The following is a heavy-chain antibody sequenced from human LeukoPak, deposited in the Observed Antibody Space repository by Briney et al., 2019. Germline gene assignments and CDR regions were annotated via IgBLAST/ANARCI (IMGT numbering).Heavy chain of an antibody. CDR1: GGSFSGYY. V-gene: IGHV4-34*12. J-gene: IGHJ3*02. Sequence: SETLSLTCAVYGGSFSGYYWSWIRQPPGKGLEWIGEIVQSGNTKYNPSLKSRVNLSVDTSKSQISLNLTSVTAADTAVYYCARFGSSTWYKGAFDIWGQGTMVTVAS. CDR3: ARFGSSTWYKGAFDI. D-gene: IGHD6-13*01. CDR2: IVQSGNT.